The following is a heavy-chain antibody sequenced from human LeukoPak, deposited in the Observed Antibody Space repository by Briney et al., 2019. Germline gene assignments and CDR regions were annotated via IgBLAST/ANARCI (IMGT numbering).Heavy chain of an antibody. Sequence: PGGSLRLSCAASGFTFSSYGMHWVRQAPGKGLEWVAFIRYDGSNKYYADSVKGRFTISRDNSKNTLYLQMNSLRAEDTAVYYCAKFGGDGYNMRDLAFDIWGQGTMVTVSS. CDR2: IRYDGSNK. V-gene: IGHV3-30*02. D-gene: IGHD5-24*01. J-gene: IGHJ3*02. CDR3: AKFGGDGYNMRDLAFDI. CDR1: GFTFSSYG.